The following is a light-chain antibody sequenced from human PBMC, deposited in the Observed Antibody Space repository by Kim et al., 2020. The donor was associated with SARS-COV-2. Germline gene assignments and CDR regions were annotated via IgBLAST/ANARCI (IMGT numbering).Light chain of an antibody. CDR2: YKSESDK. CDR3: MIWYSRTYV. J-gene: IGLJ1*01. V-gene: IGLV5-45*01. CDR1: SGISVVTYR. Sequence: LTCTLPSGISVVTYRIYWYQQKPGNPTQYLLRYKSESDKQKASGVPSRFSGSKDVSANAGILLISGLQSEDEADYYCMIWYSRTYVFGPGTKVTVL.